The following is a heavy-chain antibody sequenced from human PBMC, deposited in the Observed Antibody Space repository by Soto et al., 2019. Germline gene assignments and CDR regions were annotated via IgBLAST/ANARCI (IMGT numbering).Heavy chain of an antibody. J-gene: IGHJ4*02. V-gene: IGHV3-66*01. Sequence: EMQLVESGGGLVQPGGSLRLSCAASGFTVINTYLSWVRQAPGKGLEWVSVIYRDGRTYYADSVKGRFTISRGHSKNTLYLQMNSLRAEDTAVYYCTRDPVDSPVFDYWGQGTLVTVSS. CDR3: TRDPVDSPVFDY. CDR1: GFTVINTY. CDR2: IYRDGRT. D-gene: IGHD2-15*01.